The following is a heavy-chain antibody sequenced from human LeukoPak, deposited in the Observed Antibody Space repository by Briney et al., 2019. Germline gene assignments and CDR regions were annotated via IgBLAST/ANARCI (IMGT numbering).Heavy chain of an antibody. CDR3: ARGPGTTGGTYNWFDP. CDR1: GYTFTSYG. V-gene: IGHV1-18*01. Sequence: ASVRVSCKASGYTFTSYGISWVRQAPGQGLEWMGWISAYNGNTNYAQKLQGRVTMTTDTSTSTAYMELRSLRSDDTAVYYCARGPGTTGGTYNWFDPWGQGTLVTVSS. D-gene: IGHD1-1*01. CDR2: ISAYNGNT. J-gene: IGHJ5*02.